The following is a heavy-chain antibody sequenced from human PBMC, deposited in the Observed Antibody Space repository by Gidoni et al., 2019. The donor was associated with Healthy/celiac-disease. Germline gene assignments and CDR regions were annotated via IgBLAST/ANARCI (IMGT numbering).Heavy chain of an antibody. D-gene: IGHD5-18*01. J-gene: IGHJ4*02. Sequence: QLQLQESGPGLVKPSETLSLTCTVSCGSFHRISYYWGWIRQPPGKGLEWIGSIYYSGSTYYNPSLKSRVTISVDTSKNQFSLKLSSVTAADTAVYYCARHYSYGIIPVYFDYWGQGTLVTVSS. CDR1: CGSFHRISYY. CDR3: ARHYSYGIIPVYFDY. CDR2: IYYSGST. V-gene: IGHV4-39*01.